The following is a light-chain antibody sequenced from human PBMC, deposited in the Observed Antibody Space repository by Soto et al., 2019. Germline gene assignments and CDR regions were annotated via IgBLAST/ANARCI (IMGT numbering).Light chain of an antibody. Sequence: LTQSPATLSLSPGERATLSCRASQSVSSYLAWYQQKPGQAPRLLIYDASTRATGVPDRFSGTGSGTDFALTISRLETDDSAVYYCQQYGGSPFTFGPGTKVDIK. J-gene: IGKJ3*01. CDR3: QQYGGSPFT. V-gene: IGKV3-20*01. CDR2: DAS. CDR1: QSVSSY.